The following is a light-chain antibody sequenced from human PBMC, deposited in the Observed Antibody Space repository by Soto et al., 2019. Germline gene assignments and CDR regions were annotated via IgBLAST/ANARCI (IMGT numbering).Light chain of an antibody. CDR3: ATWDDGLYGPV. CDR2: SDN. CDR1: RSNIGTHP. V-gene: IGLV1-44*01. J-gene: IGLJ3*02. Sequence: QSVLTQPHSASGTPGQRVTISCYGSRSNIGTHPGQWYLQLPGTAPKLLIYSDNKRPSGVPDRFSGSKSGTSASLAISVLQSEYEEDYHCATWDDGLYGPVFGGGTKLTVL.